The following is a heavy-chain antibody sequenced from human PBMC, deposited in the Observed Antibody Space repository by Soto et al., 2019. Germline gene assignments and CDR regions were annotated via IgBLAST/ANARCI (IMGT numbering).Heavy chain of an antibody. Sequence: GGSLRLSCAASGFTFSSYAMSWVRQAPGKGLEWVSAISGSGGSTYYADSVKGRFTISRDNSKNTLYLQMNSLRAEDTAVYYCAKGSGFLEWLSTLYYCYGMDVWGQGTTVTVSS. CDR2: ISGSGGST. J-gene: IGHJ6*02. D-gene: IGHD3-3*01. CDR3: AKGSGFLEWLSTLYYCYGMDV. V-gene: IGHV3-23*01. CDR1: GFTFSSYA.